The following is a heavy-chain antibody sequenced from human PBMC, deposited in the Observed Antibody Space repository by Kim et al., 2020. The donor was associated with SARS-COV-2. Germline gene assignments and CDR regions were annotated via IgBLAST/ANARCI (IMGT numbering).Heavy chain of an antibody. J-gene: IGHJ4*02. CDR1: GYSFTKYA. CDR2: IIAVSGST. CDR3: ARGRSPLFDY. Sequence: ASVKVSCKASGYSFTKYAIHWLRQAPGQRPEWLGWIIAVSGSTRYSQTFQDRVTITRDTSATTVYMALSSLRSEDTGVYFCARGRSPLFDYWGQGTLVTVSS. V-gene: IGHV1-3*01.